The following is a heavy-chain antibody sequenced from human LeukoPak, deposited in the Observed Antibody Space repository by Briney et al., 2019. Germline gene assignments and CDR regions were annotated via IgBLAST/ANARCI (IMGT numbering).Heavy chain of an antibody. Sequence: SETLSLTCTVSGGSISSYYWSWIRQPAGKGLEWIGRIYTSGSTNYNPSLKSRVTMSVDTSKNQFSLKLSSVTAADTAVYYCAGAPNPLRKQQLVQYWFDPWGQGTLVTVSS. CDR1: GGSISSYY. J-gene: IGHJ5*02. V-gene: IGHV4-4*07. CDR3: AGAPNPLRKQQLVQYWFDP. D-gene: IGHD6-13*01. CDR2: IYTSGST.